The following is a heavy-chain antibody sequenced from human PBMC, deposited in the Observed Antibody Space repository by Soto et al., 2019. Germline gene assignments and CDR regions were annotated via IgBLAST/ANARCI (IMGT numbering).Heavy chain of an antibody. J-gene: IGHJ4*02. CDR1: GFTFSSYW. V-gene: IGHV3-7*01. CDR2: IKEDGSGK. D-gene: IGHD3-10*02. Sequence: EVQLVESGGGLVQPGGSLRLSCAASGFTFSSYWMTWVRQAPGKGLEWVANIKEDGSGKYYVDSVKGQFTISRDNTKNSLYLQLNSLRAEDTATYYCVKAWYNDVWGYYFDYWGQGTLVTVSS. CDR3: VKAWYNDVWGYYFDY.